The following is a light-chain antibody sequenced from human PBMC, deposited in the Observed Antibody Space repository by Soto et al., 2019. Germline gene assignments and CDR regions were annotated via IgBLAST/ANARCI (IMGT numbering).Light chain of an antibody. J-gene: IGLJ2*01. CDR1: SSDVGSYNL. Sequence: QSALTQPASVSGSPGQSITISCTGTSSDVGSYNLVSWYQQHPXXXXXXXIYXXXXXXXXVXXXXSXXXXXXXXXXXXXGLQAEDEADYYCCSYAGSSTLFGGGTKLTVL. V-gene: IGLV2-23*01. CDR3: CSYAGSSTL. CDR2: XXX.